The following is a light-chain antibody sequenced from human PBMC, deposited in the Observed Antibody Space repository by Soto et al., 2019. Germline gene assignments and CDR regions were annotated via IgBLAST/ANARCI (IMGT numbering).Light chain of an antibody. CDR1: SXDVGGYDY. Sequence: QSALTQPVSVSGSPGQSFTISCTGTSXDVGGYDYVSWYQLHPGKAPKLMVFEVSNRPSGVSYRFSGSKSGNTASLTISGLQAEDEADYFCSSYSISTAYLFGTGTKVNVL. J-gene: IGLJ1*01. V-gene: IGLV2-14*01. CDR2: EVS. CDR3: SSYSISTAYL.